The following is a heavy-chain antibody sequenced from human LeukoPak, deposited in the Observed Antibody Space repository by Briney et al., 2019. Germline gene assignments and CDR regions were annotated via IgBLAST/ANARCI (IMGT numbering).Heavy chain of an antibody. CDR1: GGSISSSNW. CDR3: ARERWFGEPETYYYYGMDV. V-gene: IGHV4-4*02. D-gene: IGHD3-10*01. CDR2: IYHSGST. Sequence: PSGTLSLTCAVSGGSISSSNWWSWVRQPPGKGLEWIGKIYHSGSTNYNPSLKSRVTISVDKSKNQFSLKLSSVTAADTAVYYCARERWFGEPETYYYYGMDVWGQGTTVTVSS. J-gene: IGHJ6*02.